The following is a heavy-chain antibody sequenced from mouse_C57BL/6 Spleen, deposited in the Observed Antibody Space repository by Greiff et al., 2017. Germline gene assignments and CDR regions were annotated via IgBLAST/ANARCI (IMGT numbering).Heavy chain of an antibody. CDR3: ARRGVTTVVGDFDV. V-gene: IGHV1-56*01. CDR1: GYTFTSHW. CDR2: IFPGSGST. J-gene: IGHJ1*03. D-gene: IGHD1-1*01. Sequence: QVQLQQSGPELVRPGASVKISCKAPGYTFTSHWLQWVRQRPGPGLEWIGDIFPGSGSTYYNEKFTGKATLTVDTSSSTAYMQLSSLTSEDSAVYFCARRGVTTVVGDFDVWGTGTTVTVSS.